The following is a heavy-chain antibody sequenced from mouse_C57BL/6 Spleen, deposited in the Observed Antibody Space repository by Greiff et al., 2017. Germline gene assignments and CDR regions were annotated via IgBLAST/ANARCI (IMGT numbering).Heavy chain of an antibody. CDR3: ARGDYSNSGYFDD. CDR2: IYPGDGDT. D-gene: IGHD2-5*01. Sequence: VQLQQSGPELVKPGASVKISCKASGYAFRSSWLNWVKQRPGKGLEWIGRIYPGDGDTNYNGKFKGKATLTADKSSSTAYMQLSSLTSEDSAVYFCARGDYSNSGYFDDWGQGTTLTVSS. CDR1: GYAFRSSW. V-gene: IGHV1-82*01. J-gene: IGHJ2*01.